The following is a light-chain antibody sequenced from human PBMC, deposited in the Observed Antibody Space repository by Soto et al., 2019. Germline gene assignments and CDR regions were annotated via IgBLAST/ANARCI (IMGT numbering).Light chain of an antibody. CDR3: QQSYTTPWT. CDR2: SIS. Sequence: DIQMTQSPSSLSASVGDRVTITCRASQSISTYLNWYQHQPGKAPKALIYSISKLQSGVPSRFSGSKSGTDFTLTINSLQPQDFATYYCQQSYTTPWTFGLGTKVEIK. CDR1: QSISTY. J-gene: IGKJ1*01. V-gene: IGKV1-39*01.